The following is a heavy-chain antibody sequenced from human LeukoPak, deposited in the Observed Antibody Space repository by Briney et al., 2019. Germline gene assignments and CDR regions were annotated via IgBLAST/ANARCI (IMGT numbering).Heavy chain of an antibody. CDR1: GVSISNYY. CDR3: ASGYQTFDP. Sequence: SETLSLTCTVSGVSISNYYWNWVRQSPGKGLVWIGYIHYSESTNYNPSLKSRVTISADTSKNQFSLKLRSVTAADAAVYYCASGYQTFDPWGQGTLVTVSS. CDR2: IHYSEST. J-gene: IGHJ5*02. D-gene: IGHD5-18*01. V-gene: IGHV4-59*01.